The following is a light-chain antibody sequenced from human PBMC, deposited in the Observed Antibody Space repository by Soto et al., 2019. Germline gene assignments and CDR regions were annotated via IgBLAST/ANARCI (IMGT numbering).Light chain of an antibody. V-gene: IGLV2-14*03. J-gene: IGLJ2*01. Sequence: QSALTQPASVSGSPGQSITISCTGTSSDVGGYKYVSWYQHHPGKAPKLMIHDVSNRPSGVSYRFSGSKSGNTASLTISGLQAEDEADYYCSSYTSSSTAVVFGGGTKLTVL. CDR3: SSYTSSSTAVV. CDR1: SSDVGGYKY. CDR2: DVS.